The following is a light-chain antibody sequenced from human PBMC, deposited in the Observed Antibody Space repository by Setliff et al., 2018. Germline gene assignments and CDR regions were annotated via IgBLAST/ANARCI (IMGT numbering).Light chain of an antibody. CDR3: CSYAGSYTFPYV. CDR2: DVS. V-gene: IGLV2-11*01. J-gene: IGLJ1*01. CDR1: SSDVGGYNY. Sequence: QSVLTQPRSVSGSPGQSVTISCTGTSSDVGGYNYVSWYQQHPGKAPKLMIYDVSKRPSGVPDRFSGSKSGNTASLTISGLQAEDEADYYCCSYAGSYTFPYVFGTGTKGTVL.